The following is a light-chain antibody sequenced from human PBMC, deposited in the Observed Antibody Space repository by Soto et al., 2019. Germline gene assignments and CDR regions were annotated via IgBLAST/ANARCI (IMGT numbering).Light chain of an antibody. CDR3: SSYTSSIFYV. CDR1: SSDVGGYNY. V-gene: IGLV2-14*01. Sequence: QSVLTQPASVSGSPGQSITISCTGTSSDVGGYNYVSWYQQHPGKAPKLMIYDVSNRPSGVSNRFSGSKSGNTASLTISGLQAEDEADYYCSSYTSSIFYVFGTGTKVPS. J-gene: IGLJ1*01. CDR2: DVS.